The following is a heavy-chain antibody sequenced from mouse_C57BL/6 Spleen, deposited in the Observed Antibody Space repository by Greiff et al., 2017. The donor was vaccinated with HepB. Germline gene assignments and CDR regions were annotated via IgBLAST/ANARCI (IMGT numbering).Heavy chain of an antibody. CDR1: GYTFTSYW. Sequence: VKLQQPGAELVRPGSSVKLSCKASGYTFTSYWMDWVKQRPGQGLEWIGNIYPSDSETHYNQKFKDKATLTVDKSSSTAYMQLSSLTSEDSAVYYCARGYYGSRRFAYWGQGTLVTVSA. CDR3: ARGYYGSRRFAY. V-gene: IGHV1-61*01. CDR2: IYPSDSET. D-gene: IGHD1-1*01. J-gene: IGHJ3*01.